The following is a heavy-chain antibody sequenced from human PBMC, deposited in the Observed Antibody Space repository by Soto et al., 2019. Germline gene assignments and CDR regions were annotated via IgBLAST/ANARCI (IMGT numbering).Heavy chain of an antibody. CDR2: IKSKTDGGTT. CDR1: AFSLSNVW. Sequence: EVPLVESGGGLIKPGGSLRLSCAASAFSLSNVWMNWVRQAPGKGLEWVGRIKSKTDGGTTDVAAPVKGRFTISRDDSKNTLYLQMSSLKTEDTAVYYCTTDSLRYYVMAVWGQGTTVTVSS. J-gene: IGHJ6*02. V-gene: IGHV3-15*07. CDR3: TTDSLRYYVMAV.